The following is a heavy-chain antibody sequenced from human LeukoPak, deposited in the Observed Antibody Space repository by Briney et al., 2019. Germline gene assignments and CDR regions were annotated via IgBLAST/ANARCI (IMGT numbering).Heavy chain of an antibody. CDR3: AYDSSGPKEDFDY. Sequence: GRSLRLPCAASGFTFSSYGMHWVRQAPGKGLEWVAVISYDGSNKYYADSVKGRFTISRDNSKNTLYLQMNSLRAEDTAVYYCAYDSSGPKEDFDYWGQGTLVTVSS. J-gene: IGHJ4*02. CDR2: ISYDGSNK. CDR1: GFTFSSYG. D-gene: IGHD3-22*01. V-gene: IGHV3-30*03.